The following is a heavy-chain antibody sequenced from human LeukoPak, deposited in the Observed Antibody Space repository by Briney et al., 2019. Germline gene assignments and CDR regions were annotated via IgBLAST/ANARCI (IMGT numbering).Heavy chain of an antibody. CDR1: GGSLSGYY. Sequence: KSSETLSLTCAVYGGSLSGYYWSWIRQPPGKGLEWIGEINHSGSTNYNPSLKSRVTISVDTSKSQSSLKLSSVTAADTAVYYCASHYYDFWSGLDYWGQGTLVTVSS. D-gene: IGHD3-3*01. V-gene: IGHV4-34*01. J-gene: IGHJ4*02. CDR2: INHSGST. CDR3: ASHYYDFWSGLDY.